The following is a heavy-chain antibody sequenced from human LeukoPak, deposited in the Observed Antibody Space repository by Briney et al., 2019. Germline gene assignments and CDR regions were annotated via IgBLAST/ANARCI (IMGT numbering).Heavy chain of an antibody. CDR3: AKFTGGSSSLD. CDR2: IKHDGSED. J-gene: IGHJ4*02. D-gene: IGHD2-2*01. V-gene: IGHV3-7*01. Sequence: PGGSLRLSCAASGFTFSNYWMTWVRQAPGKGLEWVANIKHDGSEDYYLDSVKGRFTISRDNAKSSMWLQMNSLRAEDTAVYYCAKFTGGSSSLDWGQGTLVTVSS. CDR1: GFTFSNYW.